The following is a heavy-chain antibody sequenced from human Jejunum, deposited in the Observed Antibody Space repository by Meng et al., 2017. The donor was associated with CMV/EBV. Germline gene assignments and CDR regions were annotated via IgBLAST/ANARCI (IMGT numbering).Heavy chain of an antibody. CDR1: FTSYT. Sequence: FTSYTMGWVRQVPGKGLEWVSSISTHSSYISYADSVKGRFTISRDNAKSSLYLQMDSLRAEDTAVYYCASGFCGSTTCYREFDYWGQGTLVTVSS. CDR3: ASGFCGSTTCYREFDY. J-gene: IGHJ4*02. D-gene: IGHD2-2*01. CDR2: ISTHSSYI. V-gene: IGHV3-21*01.